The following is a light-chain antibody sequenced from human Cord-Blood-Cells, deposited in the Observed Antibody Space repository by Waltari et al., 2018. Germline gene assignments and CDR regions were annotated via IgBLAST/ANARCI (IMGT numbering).Light chain of an antibody. CDR1: TSYVGGYNY. Sequence: QSALTQPASVSGSPGQSITISCTGTTSYVGGYNYAPWYQQHPGKAPNLMIYDVSKRSSGVSNRFSGSKSGNTASLTISGLQAEDEADYYCSSYTSSSTLGVFGGGTKLTVL. CDR2: DVS. V-gene: IGLV2-14*03. CDR3: SSYTSSSTLGV. J-gene: IGLJ3*02.